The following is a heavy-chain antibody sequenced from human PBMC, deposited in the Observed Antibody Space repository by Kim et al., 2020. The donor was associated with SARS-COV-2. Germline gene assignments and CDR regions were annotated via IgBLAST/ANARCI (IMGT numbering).Heavy chain of an antibody. D-gene: IGHD3-16*02. CDR3: ASALGH. Sequence: YTSGRTHYNPSLQSRVTMLVDMSKNQFSLKLSSVTAADTAVYYCASALGHWGQGTLVTVSS. V-gene: IGHV4-4*07. CDR2: YTSGRT. J-gene: IGHJ4*02.